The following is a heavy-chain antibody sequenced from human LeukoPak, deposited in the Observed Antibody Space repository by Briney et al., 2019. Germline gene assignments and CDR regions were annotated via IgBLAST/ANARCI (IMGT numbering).Heavy chain of an antibody. CDR3: ARGPDPATGVAFDI. V-gene: IGHV4-34*01. Sequence: SEPLSLTCAVYGGSFSGYYWSWIRQPPGKGLEWIGEINHSGSTNYNPSLKSRVTISVDTSKNQFSLKLSSVTAADTAVYYCARGPDPATGVAFDIWGQGTMVTVSS. J-gene: IGHJ3*02. CDR1: GGSFSGYY. CDR2: INHSGST.